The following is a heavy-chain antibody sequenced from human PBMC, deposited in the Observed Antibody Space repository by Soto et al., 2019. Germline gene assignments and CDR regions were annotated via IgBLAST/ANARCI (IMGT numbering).Heavy chain of an antibody. J-gene: IGHJ6*03. CDR2: IWYDGSNK. D-gene: IGHD6-19*01. CDR3: ARGRGIAVAGTDYYYMDV. Sequence: GGSLRLSCAASGFTFSSYGMHWVRQAPGKGLEWVAVIWYDGSNKYYADSVKGRFTISRDNSKNTLYLQMNSLRAEDTAVYYCARGRGIAVAGTDYYYMDVWGKGTTVTVSS. V-gene: IGHV3-33*01. CDR1: GFTFSSYG.